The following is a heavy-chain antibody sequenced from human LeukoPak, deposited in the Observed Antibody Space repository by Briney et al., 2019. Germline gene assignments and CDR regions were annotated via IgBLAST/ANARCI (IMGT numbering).Heavy chain of an antibody. Sequence: GRSLTLSCAASGLTFDDYAMRWVRPAPGEGLEWVSGIRWNSGSIGYAVPVKGRFTISRDNAKNSLYLQMNSLRAEDTALYYCAKDIRAYYYYYGMDVWGQGTTVTVSS. J-gene: IGHJ6*02. D-gene: IGHD3-10*01. CDR2: IRWNSGSI. V-gene: IGHV3-9*01. CDR1: GLTFDDYA. CDR3: AKDIRAYYYYYGMDV.